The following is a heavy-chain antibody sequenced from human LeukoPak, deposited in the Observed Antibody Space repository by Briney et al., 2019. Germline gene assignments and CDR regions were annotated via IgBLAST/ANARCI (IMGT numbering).Heavy chain of an antibody. CDR1: GFTFDDYA. CDR2: ISWNSGSI. D-gene: IGHD2-2*01. Sequence: GGSLRLSCAASGFTFDDYAMHWVRLAPGKGLEWVSGISWNSGSIGYADSVKGRFTISRDNAKNSLYLQMNSLRAEDTALYYCAKDMGYCSSTSCIDYYYYYGMDVWGQGTTVTVSS. CDR3: AKDMGYCSSTSCIDYYYYYGMDV. V-gene: IGHV3-9*01. J-gene: IGHJ6*02.